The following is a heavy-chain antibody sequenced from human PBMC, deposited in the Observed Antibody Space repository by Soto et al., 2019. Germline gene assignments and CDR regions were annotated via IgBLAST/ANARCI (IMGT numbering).Heavy chain of an antibody. D-gene: IGHD1-26*01. Sequence: EMQLLESGGGLVQPGGSLRLSCGASGFTFSSYAMRWVRQAPVKGLEWVSAISGSGGSTYYADSVKGRFTISRDNSKNTLYLQMNSLRAEDTAVYYCARRCSGSYYAYWGQGTLVTVSS. CDR1: GFTFSSYA. V-gene: IGHV3-23*01. CDR2: ISGSGGST. J-gene: IGHJ4*02. CDR3: ARRCSGSYYAY.